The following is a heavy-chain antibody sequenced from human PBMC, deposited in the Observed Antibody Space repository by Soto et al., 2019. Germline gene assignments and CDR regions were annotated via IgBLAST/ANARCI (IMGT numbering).Heavy chain of an antibody. CDR3: AKGPPVGANSWYFDP. CDR2: ISSSSSYI. CDR1: GFTFSSYS. V-gene: IGHV3-21*04. D-gene: IGHD1-26*01. Sequence: GGSLRLSCAASGFTFSSYSMNWVRQAPGKGLEWVSSISSSSSYIYYADSVKGRFTISRDNSGNTLDLQMNSLRAEDTALYYCAKGPPVGANSWYFDPWGQGTLVTVSS. J-gene: IGHJ5*02.